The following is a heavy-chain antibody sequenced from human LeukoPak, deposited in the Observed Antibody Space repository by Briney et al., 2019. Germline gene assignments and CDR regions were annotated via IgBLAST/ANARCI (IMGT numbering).Heavy chain of an antibody. CDR2: IYYSGST. CDR1: GGSISSYY. CDR3: ARDSRFSSIAARYLDVFDI. J-gene: IGHJ3*02. D-gene: IGHD6-6*01. V-gene: IGHV4-59*01. Sequence: SETLPLTCTVSGGSISSYYWSWIRQPPGKGLEWIGCIYYSGSTEYNPSLKSRVTISVDTSKNQFSLKLRSVTAADTAVYYCARDSRFSSIAARYLDVFDIWGQGTMVTVSS.